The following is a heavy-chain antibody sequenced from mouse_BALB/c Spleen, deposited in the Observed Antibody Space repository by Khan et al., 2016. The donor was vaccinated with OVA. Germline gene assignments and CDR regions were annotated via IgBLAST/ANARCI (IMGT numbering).Heavy chain of an antibody. D-gene: IGHD1-1*01. Sequence: EVQLQESGPSLVKPSQTLSLTCSVTGDSITSGYWNWIRKFPGNKLEYMGYISYSGSTYYNPSLKSRISITRDTSKNQYYLQLNAVTPEATATYYCARDYGSRYFDDWGAGTTVTVSS. J-gene: IGHJ1*01. CDR1: GDSITSGY. V-gene: IGHV3-8*02. CDR3: ARDYGSRYFDD. CDR2: ISYSGST.